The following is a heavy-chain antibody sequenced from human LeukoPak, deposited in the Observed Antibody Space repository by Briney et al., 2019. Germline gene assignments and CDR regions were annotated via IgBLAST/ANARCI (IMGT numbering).Heavy chain of an antibody. Sequence: GGSLRLSCAASGFTFRSYSMNWVRQAPGKGLEWVSTISSSSTYIYYADSVKGRFTISRDNAENSVYLQMDSLGGDDTAVYYCARDLSLAAPGGFDYWGQGTLVTVSS. D-gene: IGHD6-6*01. CDR1: GFTFRSYS. J-gene: IGHJ4*02. CDR3: ARDLSLAAPGGFDY. V-gene: IGHV3-21*01. CDR2: ISSSSTYI.